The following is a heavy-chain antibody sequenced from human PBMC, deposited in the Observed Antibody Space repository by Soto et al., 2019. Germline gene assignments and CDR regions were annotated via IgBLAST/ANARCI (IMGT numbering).Heavy chain of an antibody. Sequence: QVQLQESGPGLVRPSGTLSLTCAVSGDSINSNYCWTWVRQPPGKGLEWIAEIYYGGGTSYNPSLKSRVTISMDNPKNQFSLNLTSVTAADTAMYYCARDTGWGLGYWGQGTLVTVSS. CDR3: ARDTGWGLGY. V-gene: IGHV4-4*02. D-gene: IGHD6-19*01. CDR2: IYYGGGT. CDR1: GDSINSNYC. J-gene: IGHJ4*02.